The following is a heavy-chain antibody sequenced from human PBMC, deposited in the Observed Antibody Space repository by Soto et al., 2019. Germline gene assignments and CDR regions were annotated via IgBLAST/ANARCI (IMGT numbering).Heavy chain of an antibody. J-gene: IGHJ5*02. V-gene: IGHV1-8*02. CDR2: MNPGSGKT. CDR1: GYTFINFD. CDR3: ARMASAGTLNWFDP. D-gene: IGHD6-13*01. Sequence: ASVKVSCKASGYTFINFDISWVRQAAGQGLEWLGWMNPGSGKTGYASKFQGRVAMTRDASTGTSHLELSSLTSDDTAVYYCARMASAGTLNWFDPWGQGTLVTVPS.